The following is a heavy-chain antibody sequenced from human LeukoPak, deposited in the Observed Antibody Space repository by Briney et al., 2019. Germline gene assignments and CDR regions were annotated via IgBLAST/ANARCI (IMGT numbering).Heavy chain of an antibody. CDR2: IHHSGNT. V-gene: IGHV4-39*01. Sequence: SETLCLTCSASGASISPNSYYWACLRLPPGKGLEWIGSIHHSGNTYYNPSLKSRVTISVHTCNHHFSLNLTSMTAADTAVYYCARHVRTVKFFTYYFNLWGQGTRVTVSS. J-gene: IGHJ5*02. CDR1: GASISPNSYY. CDR3: ARHVRTVKFFTYYFNL. D-gene: IGHD3-10*02.